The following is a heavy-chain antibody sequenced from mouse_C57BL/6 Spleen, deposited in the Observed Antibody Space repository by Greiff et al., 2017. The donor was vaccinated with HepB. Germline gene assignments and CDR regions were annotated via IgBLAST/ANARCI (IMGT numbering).Heavy chain of an antibody. D-gene: IGHD1-1*02. J-gene: IGHJ4*01. CDR3: ARHWYSDYAMDY. Sequence: QVQLKESGPGLVAPSQSLSITCTVSGFSLTSYGVHWVRQPPGKGLEWLVVKWSDGSTTYNSALKSRLGISKDNSKSQVFLKMNSLQTDDTAMYYCARHWYSDYAMDYWGQGTSVTVSS. CDR2: KWSDGST. V-gene: IGHV2-6-1*01. CDR1: GFSLTSYG.